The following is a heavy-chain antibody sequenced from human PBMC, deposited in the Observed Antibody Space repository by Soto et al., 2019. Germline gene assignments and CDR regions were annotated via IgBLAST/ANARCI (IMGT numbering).Heavy chain of an antibody. Sequence: SETLSLTCAVYGGSFSGYYWSWIRQPPGKGLEWIGEINHSGSTNYNPSLKSRVTISVDTSKNQFSLKLSSVTAADTAVYYCARVGHYYGSGSYKGWFDPWGQGTLVTVS. V-gene: IGHV4-34*01. J-gene: IGHJ5*02. CDR2: INHSGST. D-gene: IGHD3-10*01. CDR1: GGSFSGYY. CDR3: ARVGHYYGSGSYKGWFDP.